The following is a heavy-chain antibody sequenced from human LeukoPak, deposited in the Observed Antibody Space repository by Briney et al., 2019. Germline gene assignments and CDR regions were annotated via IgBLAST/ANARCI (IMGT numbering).Heavy chain of an antibody. V-gene: IGHV3-53*01. CDR1: GFTFDDYA. CDR2: IYDDGSA. D-gene: IGHD3-16*01. Sequence: GGSLRLSCAASGFTFDDYAMHWVRQAPGKGLEWVSVIYDDGSAYYADSVKGRFTISRDNSQNTVSLQMISLRAEDTAVYYCVRISSVTQTSYGHFDYWGQGTLVTVSS. J-gene: IGHJ4*02. CDR3: VRISSVTQTSYGHFDY.